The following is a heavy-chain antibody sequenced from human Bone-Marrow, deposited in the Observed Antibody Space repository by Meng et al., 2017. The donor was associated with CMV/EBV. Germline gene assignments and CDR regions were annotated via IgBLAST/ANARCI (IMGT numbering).Heavy chain of an antibody. CDR3: ARGATRNWFDP. V-gene: IGHV4-34*01. CDR1: GGSFSGYY. CDR2: INHSGST. J-gene: IGHJ5*02. Sequence: GSLRLSCAVYGGSFSGYYWSWIRQPPGKGLEWIGEINHSGSTNYNPSLKSRVTISVDTSKNQFSLKLSSVTAADTAVYYCARGATRNWFDPWGQGTLVTFYS. D-gene: IGHD4-11*01.